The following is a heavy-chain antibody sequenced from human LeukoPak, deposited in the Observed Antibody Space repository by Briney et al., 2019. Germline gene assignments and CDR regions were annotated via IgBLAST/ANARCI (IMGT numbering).Heavy chain of an antibody. V-gene: IGHV4-34*01. CDR1: GGSFSGYY. CDR2: INHSGST. Sequence: SETLSLTCAVYGGSFSGYYWSWIRQPPGKGLEWIGEINHSGSTNYNPSLKSRVTISVDTSKNQFSLKLSSVTAADTAVYYCASKGVSSGYYYFDYWGQGTLVTVSS. CDR3: ASKGVSSGYYYFDY. J-gene: IGHJ4*02. D-gene: IGHD3-22*01.